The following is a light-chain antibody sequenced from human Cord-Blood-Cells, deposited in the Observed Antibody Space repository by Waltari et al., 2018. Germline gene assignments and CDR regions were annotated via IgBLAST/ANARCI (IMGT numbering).Light chain of an antibody. V-gene: IGKV4-1*01. CDR2: WAS. J-gene: IGKJ4*01. CDR3: QQYYSTPLT. Sequence: DIVMTQSPDSLAVSLGERAIINCKSSQSVLYSSNNKNYLAWYQQKPGQPPKLLIYWASTREYGVPDRFSGSGSRTDFTLTNSSRQAEDGAVCYCQQYYSTPLTFGGGTKVEIK. CDR1: QSVLYSSNNKNY.